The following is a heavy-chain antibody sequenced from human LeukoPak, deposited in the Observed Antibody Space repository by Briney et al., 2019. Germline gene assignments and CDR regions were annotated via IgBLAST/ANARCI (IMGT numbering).Heavy chain of an antibody. V-gene: IGHV4-39*07. Sequence: SETLSLTCTVSGGSISSSSYYWGWIRQPPGKGLEWIGEINHSGSTNYNPSLKSRVTISVDTSKNQFSLKLSSVTAADTAVYYCARATPRQLPGIWGQGTLVTVSS. D-gene: IGHD2-2*01. J-gene: IGHJ4*02. CDR3: ARATPRQLPGI. CDR2: INHSGST. CDR1: GGSISSSSYY.